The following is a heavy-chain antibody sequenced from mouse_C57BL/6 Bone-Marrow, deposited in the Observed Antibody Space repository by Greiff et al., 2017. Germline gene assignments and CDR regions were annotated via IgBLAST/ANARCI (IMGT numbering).Heavy chain of an antibody. CDR1: GYSITSGYY. J-gene: IGHJ1*03. V-gene: IGHV3-6*01. CDR3: ARFTSVVAEYFDV. CDR2: ISYDGSN. Sequence: EVKLQESGPGLVKPSQSLSLTCSVTGYSITSGYYWNWIRQFPGNKLEWMGYISYDGSNNYNPSLKNRISITRDTSKNQFFLKLNSVTTEDTPTYYCARFTSVVAEYFDVWGTGTTVTVSS. D-gene: IGHD1-1*01.